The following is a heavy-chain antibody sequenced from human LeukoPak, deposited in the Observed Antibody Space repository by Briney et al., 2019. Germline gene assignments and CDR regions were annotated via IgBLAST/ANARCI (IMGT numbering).Heavy chain of an antibody. D-gene: IGHD1-7*01. CDR1: GGSFSGYY. J-gene: IGHJ4*02. V-gene: IGHV4-34*01. CDR3: ARLFGNYQNYFDY. CDR2: INHSGST. Sequence: SETLSLTCAVYGGSFSGYYWSWIRQPPGKGLEWIGEINHSGSTNYNPSLKSRVTISVDTSKNQFSLKLSSVTAADTAVYYCARLFGNYQNYFDYWGQGTLVTVSS.